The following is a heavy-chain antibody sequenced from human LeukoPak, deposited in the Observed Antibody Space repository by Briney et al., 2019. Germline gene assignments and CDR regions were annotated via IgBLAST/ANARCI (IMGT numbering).Heavy chain of an antibody. Sequence: PSETLSLTCAVYGGSFSGYYWSWIRQPPGRGLECIGGINHSGSTNYNPSLKSRVTISVDTSKNQFSLKLSSVTAADTAVYYCARAPRPANDYGDYYYYYGMDVWGQGTTVTVSS. CDR2: INHSGST. CDR1: GGSFSGYY. D-gene: IGHD4-17*01. CDR3: ARAPRPANDYGDYYYYYGMDV. J-gene: IGHJ6*02. V-gene: IGHV4-34*01.